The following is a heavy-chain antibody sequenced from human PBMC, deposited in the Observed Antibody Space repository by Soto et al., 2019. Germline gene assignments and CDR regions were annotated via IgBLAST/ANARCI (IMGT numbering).Heavy chain of an antibody. CDR2: IMPVFATP. Sequence: QVQLMQSGAEVKKPVSSVKVSCKASGGTFSTSAISWVRQAPGEGLEWVGGIMPVFATPDYAQKFQGRVTISADESTTTAYLELTSLTTDDTAVYYCARDKDRQQLGGNYYYILDVWGQGTAITVSS. D-gene: IGHD3-3*02. CDR1: GGTFSTSA. CDR3: ARDKDRQQLGGNYYYILDV. J-gene: IGHJ6*02. V-gene: IGHV1-69*12.